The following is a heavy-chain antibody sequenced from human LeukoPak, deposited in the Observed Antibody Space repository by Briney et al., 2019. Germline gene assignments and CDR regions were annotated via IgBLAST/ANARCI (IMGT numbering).Heavy chain of an antibody. CDR3: ASGYSSSWSPIQYYYYYYMDV. J-gene: IGHJ6*03. CDR2: IYYSGGT. D-gene: IGHD6-13*01. Sequence: SETLSLTCNVSGGSISRYYWSWIRRPPGAGLEWIGYIYYSGGTNYNPSLKSRVTISVDTSKNQFSLKLSSVTAADTAVYYCASGYSSSWSPIQYYYYYYMDVWGKGTTVTVSS. CDR1: GGSISRYY. V-gene: IGHV4-59*08.